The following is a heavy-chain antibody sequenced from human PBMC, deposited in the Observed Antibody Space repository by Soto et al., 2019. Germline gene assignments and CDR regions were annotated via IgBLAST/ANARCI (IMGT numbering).Heavy chain of an antibody. J-gene: IGHJ4*02. CDR1: GFSLSNARMG. Sequence: QVTLKESGPVLVKPTETLTLTCTVSGFSLSNARMGVSWIRQPPGKALEWLAHIFSNDEKSYSKSLKSRLTISKDTSKSQVVLTMTNMDPVDTATYYCARMTGAVGGYFDYWGQGTLVTVSS. V-gene: IGHV2-26*01. CDR3: ARMTGAVGGYFDY. D-gene: IGHD1-26*01. CDR2: IFSNDEK.